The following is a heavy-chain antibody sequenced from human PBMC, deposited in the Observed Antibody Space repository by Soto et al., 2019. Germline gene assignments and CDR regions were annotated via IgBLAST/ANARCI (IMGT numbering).Heavy chain of an antibody. J-gene: IGHJ4*02. V-gene: IGHV3-23*01. Sequence: PGRSLRLSCAASGFTSSAYAMSRVHQAPGKGLEWVSAISGSGGSTYYADSVKGRFTISRDNSKNTLYLQMNSLRAEDTAVYYCAKDTPQEWLLVFDYWGQGTLVTVSS. D-gene: IGHD3-3*01. CDR2: ISGSGGST. CDR1: GFTSSAYA. CDR3: AKDTPQEWLLVFDY.